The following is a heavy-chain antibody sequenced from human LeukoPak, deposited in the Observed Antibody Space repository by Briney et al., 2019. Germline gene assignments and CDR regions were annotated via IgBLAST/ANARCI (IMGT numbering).Heavy chain of an antibody. CDR1: GGTFSSYA. D-gene: IGHD6-13*01. CDR3: ARDGEYSSSWNSYYYYGMDV. J-gene: IGHJ6*02. CDR2: IIPIFGTA. V-gene: IGHV1-69*05. Sequence: SVKVSCKASGGTFSSYAISWVRQAPGQGLEWMGGIIPIFGTANYAQNLQGRVTMTTDTSTSTAYMELRSLRSDDTAVYYCARDGEYSSSWNSYYYYGMDVWGQGTTVTVSS.